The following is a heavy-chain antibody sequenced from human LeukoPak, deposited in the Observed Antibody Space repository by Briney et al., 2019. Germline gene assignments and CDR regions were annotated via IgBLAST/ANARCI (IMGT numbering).Heavy chain of an antibody. CDR2: IWSDGSNK. CDR1: GFIFSNDA. J-gene: IGHJ5*02. D-gene: IGHD2-2*01. V-gene: IGHV3-30*02. Sequence: SGGSLRLSCAASGFIFSNDAMHWVRQAPGKGLEWVAFIWSDGSNKYYADSVKGRFTISRDNSKNTLYLQMNSLRAEDTAVYYCAKEDLYCSSTSCYDGGPRFDPWGQGTLVTVSS. CDR3: AKEDLYCSSTSCYDGGPRFDP.